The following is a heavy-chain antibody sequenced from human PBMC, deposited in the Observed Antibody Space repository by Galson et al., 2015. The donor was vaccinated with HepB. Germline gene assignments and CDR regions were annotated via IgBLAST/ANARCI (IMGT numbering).Heavy chain of an antibody. D-gene: IGHD2-21*02. CDR1: GGTFSSYA. CDR3: ARAGLAYCGGDCAEGFDP. CDR2: IIPILGIA. J-gene: IGHJ5*02. Sequence: SVKVSCKASGGTFSSYAISWVRQAPGQGLEWMGGIIPILGIANYAQKFQGRVTITADKSTSTAYMELSSLRSEDTAVYYCARAGLAYCGGDCAEGFDPWGQGTLVTVSS. V-gene: IGHV1-69*10.